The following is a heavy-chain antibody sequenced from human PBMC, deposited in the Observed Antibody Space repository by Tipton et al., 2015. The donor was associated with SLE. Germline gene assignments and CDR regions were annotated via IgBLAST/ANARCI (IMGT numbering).Heavy chain of an antibody. CDR2: ISWNSGSI. Sequence: SLRLSCAASGFTFDDYAMHWVRQAPGKGLEWVSGISWNSGSIGYADSVKGRFTISRDNAKNSLYLQMNSLRAEDTALYYCARRWDDGSYPYFDYWGQGTLVTVSS. V-gene: IGHV3-9*01. CDR1: GFTFDDYA. D-gene: IGHD1-26*01. J-gene: IGHJ4*02. CDR3: ARRWDDGSYPYFDY.